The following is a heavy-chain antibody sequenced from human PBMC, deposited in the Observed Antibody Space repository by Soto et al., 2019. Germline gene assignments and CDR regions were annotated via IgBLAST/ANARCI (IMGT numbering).Heavy chain of an antibody. J-gene: IGHJ4*02. Sequence: HLGGSLRLSCAASGFTFSSYWMHWVRQAPGKGLVWVSRINSDGSSTSYADSVKGRFTISRDNAKNTLYLQMNSLRAEDTAVYYCARVEMATMAWGYFDYWGQGTLVTVSS. CDR1: GFTFSSYW. D-gene: IGHD5-12*01. V-gene: IGHV3-74*01. CDR3: ARVEMATMAWGYFDY. CDR2: INSDGSST.